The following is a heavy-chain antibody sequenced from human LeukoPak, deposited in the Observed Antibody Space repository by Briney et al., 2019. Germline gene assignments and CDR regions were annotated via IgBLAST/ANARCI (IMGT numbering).Heavy chain of an antibody. Sequence: PGGSLRLSCAASGFTFSSYAMSWVRQAPGKGLEWVSAISGSGGSTCYADSVKGRFTISRDNSKNTLYLQMNSLRAEDTAVYYCAKVEQQWLVPSYYFDYWGQGTLVTVSS. CDR3: AKVEQQWLVPSYYFDY. J-gene: IGHJ4*02. V-gene: IGHV3-23*01. D-gene: IGHD6-19*01. CDR2: ISGSGGST. CDR1: GFTFSSYA.